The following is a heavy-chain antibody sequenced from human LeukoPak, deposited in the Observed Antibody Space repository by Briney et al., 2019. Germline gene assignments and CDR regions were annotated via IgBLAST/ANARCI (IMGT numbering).Heavy chain of an antibody. Sequence: PSETLSLTCTVSGGSISSYYWSWIRQPAGKGLEWIGRFYTSGSTNYNPSLKSRVTMSVDTSKTQFSLKLSSVTAADTAVYYCARDETILYYYGSGSLPGNWFDPWGQGTLVTVSS. J-gene: IGHJ5*02. D-gene: IGHD3-10*01. CDR2: FYTSGST. CDR1: GGSISSYY. V-gene: IGHV4-4*07. CDR3: ARDETILYYYGSGSLPGNWFDP.